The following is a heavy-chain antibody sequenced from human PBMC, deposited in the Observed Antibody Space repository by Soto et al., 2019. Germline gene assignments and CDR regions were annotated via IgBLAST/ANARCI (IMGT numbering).Heavy chain of an antibody. D-gene: IGHD4-17*01. CDR2: IYHSGST. Sequence: TLSLTCAVSGGSISSGGYSWSWIRQPPGKGLEWIGYIYHSGSTYYNPSLKSRVTISVDRSKNQFSLKLSSVTAADTAVYYCARVNGDGYYYYYGMEVWGQGTTVTVSS. J-gene: IGHJ6*02. V-gene: IGHV4-30-2*01. CDR3: ARVNGDGYYYYYGMEV. CDR1: GGSISSGGYS.